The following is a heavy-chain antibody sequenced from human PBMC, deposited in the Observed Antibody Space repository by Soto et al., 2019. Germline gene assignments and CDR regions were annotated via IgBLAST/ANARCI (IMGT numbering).Heavy chain of an antibody. J-gene: IGHJ6*02. CDR1: GYSFTNYW. V-gene: IGHV5-51*01. CDR2: IYPGDSHA. CDR3: AKASGPYYYYAMDV. D-gene: IGHD3-10*01. Sequence: PGESLKISCKGSGYSFTNYWIGWVRQMPGKGLEWMGIIYPGDSHAIYSPSFQGQVTMSADKSISTAYLQWNSLRAEDTAVYYCAKASGPYYYYAMDVWGQGTTVTVSS.